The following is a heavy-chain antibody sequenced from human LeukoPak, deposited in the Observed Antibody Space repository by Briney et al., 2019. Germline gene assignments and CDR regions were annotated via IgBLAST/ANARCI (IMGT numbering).Heavy chain of an antibody. Sequence: GGSLRLSCAASGFTFSSYSMNWVRQAPGKGLEWVSYISSSSSTIYYADSVKGRFTISRDNAKNSLYLQMNSLRAEDTAVYYCAAGECSGGSCYKDGMDVWGQGTTVTVSS. J-gene: IGHJ6*02. D-gene: IGHD2-15*01. CDR1: GFTFSSYS. V-gene: IGHV3-48*01. CDR2: ISSSSSTI. CDR3: AAGECSGGSCYKDGMDV.